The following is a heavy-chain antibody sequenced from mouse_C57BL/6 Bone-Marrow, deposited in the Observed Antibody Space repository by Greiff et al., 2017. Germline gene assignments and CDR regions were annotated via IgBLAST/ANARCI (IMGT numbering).Heavy chain of an antibody. CDR3: ARDYYYGSSFFDY. CDR2: ISSGSSTI. J-gene: IGHJ2*01. Sequence: EVLLVESGGGLVKPGGSLKLSCAASGFTFSDYGMHWVRQAPEKGLEWVAYISSGSSTIYYADTVKGRFTISRDTAKNTLFLQMTSLRSEDTAMYYCARDYYYGSSFFDYWGQGTTLTVSS. V-gene: IGHV5-17*01. D-gene: IGHD1-1*01. CDR1: GFTFSDYG.